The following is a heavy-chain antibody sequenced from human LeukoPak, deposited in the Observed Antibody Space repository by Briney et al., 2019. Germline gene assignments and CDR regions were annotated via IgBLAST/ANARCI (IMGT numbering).Heavy chain of an antibody. V-gene: IGHV6-1*01. CDR3: ARDSGSYSSSYRFDS. Sequence: SQTLSLTCAISGDSVSNNNAAWNWIRQSPSRGLEWLGRTYYKSKWYNDYAVSVKSRITINSDTSENQFSLHLNSVTPEDTAVYYCARDSGSYSSSYRFDSWGQGTLVTVSS. J-gene: IGHJ4*02. CDR1: GDSVSNNNAA. CDR2: TYYKSKWYN. D-gene: IGHD6-6*01.